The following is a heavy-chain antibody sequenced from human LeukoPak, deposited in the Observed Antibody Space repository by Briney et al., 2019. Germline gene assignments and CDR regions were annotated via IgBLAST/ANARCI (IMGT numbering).Heavy chain of an antibody. D-gene: IGHD2-2*01. CDR3: ARVGRYCSSTSCYNWFDP. CDR1: GYTFTSYD. J-gene: IGHJ5*02. CDR2: MNPNSGNT. Sequence: ASVKVSCKASGYTFTSYDINWVRQATGQGLEWMGWMNPNSGNTGYAQKFQGRVTITRNTSISTAYMELSSLRSEDTAVYYCARVGRYCSSTSCYNWFDPWGQGTLVTVSS. V-gene: IGHV1-8*01.